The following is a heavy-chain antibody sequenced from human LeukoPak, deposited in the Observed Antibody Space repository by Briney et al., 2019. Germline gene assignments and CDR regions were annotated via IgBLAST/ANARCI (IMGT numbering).Heavy chain of an antibody. CDR2: VSAYNGNT. Sequence: ASVKVSCKASGYTFTSYGISWVRQAPGQGLEWMGWVSAYNGNTNYAQKLQGRVTMTTDTSTSTAYMELRSLRSDDTAVYYCASSYYYGSGNTVYYGMDVWGQGTTVTVSS. CDR1: GYTFTSYG. J-gene: IGHJ6*02. V-gene: IGHV1-18*01. CDR3: ASSYYYGSGNTVYYGMDV. D-gene: IGHD3-10*01.